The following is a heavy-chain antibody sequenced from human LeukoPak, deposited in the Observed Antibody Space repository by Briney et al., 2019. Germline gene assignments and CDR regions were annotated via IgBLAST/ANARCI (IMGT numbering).Heavy chain of an antibody. CDR3: ARHQEFTGYDAFDI. CDR1: GGSISSYY. CDR2: IYYSGST. V-gene: IGHV4-59*08. Sequence: SETLSLTCTVSGGSISSYYWSWIRQPPGKGLEWIGYIYYSGSTNYNPSLKSRVTISVDTSKNQFSLKLSSVTAADTAVYYCARHQEFTGYDAFDILGQRTMVTVSS. J-gene: IGHJ3*02. D-gene: IGHD1-14*01.